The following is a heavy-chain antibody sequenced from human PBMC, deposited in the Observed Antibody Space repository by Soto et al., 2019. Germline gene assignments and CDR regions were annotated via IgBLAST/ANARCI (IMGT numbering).Heavy chain of an antibody. CDR2: IYHSGST. J-gene: IGHJ4*02. CDR3: ARVQAGSGWYYFDY. CDR1: GGSISSGGYS. Sequence: SETLSLTCAVSGGSISSGGYSWSWIRQPPGKGLEWIGYIYHSGSTYYNPSLKSRVTISVDKSKNQFSLKLSSVTAADTAVYYCARVQAGSGWYYFDYWGQGTLVTVSS. D-gene: IGHD6-19*01. V-gene: IGHV4-30-2*01.